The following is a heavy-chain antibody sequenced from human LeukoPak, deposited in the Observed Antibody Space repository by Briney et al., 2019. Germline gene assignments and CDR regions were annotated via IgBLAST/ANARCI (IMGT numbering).Heavy chain of an antibody. V-gene: IGHV4-59*01. CDR2: IDYSGST. J-gene: IGHJ3*02. CDR3: ARHLTGDDAFDI. D-gene: IGHD7-27*01. Sequence: SETLSLTCTVSGGSISSYYWTWIRQPPGKGLEWIGYIDYSGSTSYNPSLKSRVTISVDTSKNHFSLKLGSVTTADTAVYYCARHLTGDDAFDIWGQGTMVTVSS. CDR1: GGSISSYY.